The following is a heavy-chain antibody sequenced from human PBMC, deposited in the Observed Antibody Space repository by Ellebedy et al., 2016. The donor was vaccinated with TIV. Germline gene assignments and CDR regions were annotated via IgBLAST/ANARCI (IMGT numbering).Heavy chain of an antibody. D-gene: IGHD4-23*01. V-gene: IGHV4-34*01. J-gene: IGHJ1*01. CDR3: ASAWHRGDYRGDSFHH. CDR2: INHSGST. CDR1: GESFNGYY. Sequence: MPSETLSLTCGVYGESFNGYYWSWIRQPPGKGLEWIGDINHSGSTNFNPSLKSRVTMSVDTSKRQFSLNLSPVTAVDTAVYYCASAWHRGDYRGDSFHHWGQGTLVTVSS.